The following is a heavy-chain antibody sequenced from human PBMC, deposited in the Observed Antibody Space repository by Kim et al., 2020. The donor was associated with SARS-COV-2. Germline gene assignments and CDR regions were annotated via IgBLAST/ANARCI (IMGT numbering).Heavy chain of an antibody. CDR3: TTADRSILDY. Sequence: GTTDYAAPVKGRFTISRDDSKITCYLQMNSLKTEDTAMYYCTTADRSILDYWGQGTLVTVSS. CDR2: GTT. D-gene: IGHD2-15*01. V-gene: IGHV3-15*01. J-gene: IGHJ4*02.